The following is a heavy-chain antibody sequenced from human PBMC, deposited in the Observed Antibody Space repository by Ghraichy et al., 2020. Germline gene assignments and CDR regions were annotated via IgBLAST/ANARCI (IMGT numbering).Heavy chain of an antibody. CDR2: ITSSGRSI. Sequence: GGSLRLSCVGSGFTLSSYSMNWVRQSPGKGLEWVSYITSSGRSIFYADSVKGRFTISRDIAQNSLSLQMNSLRDEDTAVYYCARGSRVVRFFYYDGMDVWGQGTPVTVSS. D-gene: IGHD4-23*01. CDR1: GFTLSSYS. V-gene: IGHV3-48*02. CDR3: ARGSRVVRFFYYDGMDV. J-gene: IGHJ6*02.